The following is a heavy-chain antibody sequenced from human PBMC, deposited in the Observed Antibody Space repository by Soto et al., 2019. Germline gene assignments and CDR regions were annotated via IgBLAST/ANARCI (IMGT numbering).Heavy chain of an antibody. CDR1: GFTFSSYE. V-gene: IGHV3-48*03. Sequence: GGSLRLSCAASGFTFSSYEMNWVRQAPGKGLEWVSCISSSGSTIYYADSVKGRFTISRDNAKNSLYLQMNSLRAEDTAVYYCARVSELVSAFDIWGQGTMVTVSS. J-gene: IGHJ3*02. D-gene: IGHD6-6*01. CDR3: ARVSELVSAFDI. CDR2: ISSSGSTI.